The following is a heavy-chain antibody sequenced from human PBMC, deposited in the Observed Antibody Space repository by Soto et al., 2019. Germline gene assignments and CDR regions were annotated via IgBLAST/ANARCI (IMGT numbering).Heavy chain of an antibody. CDR3: ATLRFLEWPTITPDAFDI. CDR2: FDPEDGET. V-gene: IGHV1-24*01. J-gene: IGHJ3*02. CDR1: GYSLTELS. Sequence: GTSVKVSCEVSGYSLTELSMHWVRQAPGKGLEWMGGFDPEDGETIYAQKFQGRVTMTEDTSTDTAYMEMSSLRSEDTAVYYCATLRFLEWPTITPDAFDIWGQGTMVTVSS. D-gene: IGHD3-3*01.